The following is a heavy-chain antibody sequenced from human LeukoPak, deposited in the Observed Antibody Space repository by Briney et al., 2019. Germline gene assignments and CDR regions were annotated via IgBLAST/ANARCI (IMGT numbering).Heavy chain of an antibody. CDR3: ARISVKHNNAFDI. V-gene: IGHV1-2*02. D-gene: IGHD2-21*01. CDR2: INPNSGGT. J-gene: IGHJ3*02. Sequence: ASVKVSCKASGYTFTGYYMHWVRQAPGQGLEWMGWINPNSGGTNYAQKFQGRVTMTRDTSISTAYMELSRLRSDDTAVYYCARISVKHNNAFDIWGQGTMVTVSS. CDR1: GYTFTGYY.